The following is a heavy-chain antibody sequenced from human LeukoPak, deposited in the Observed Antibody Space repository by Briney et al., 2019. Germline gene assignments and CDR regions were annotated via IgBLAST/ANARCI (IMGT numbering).Heavy chain of an antibody. D-gene: IGHD2-2*01. CDR3: AKDHDYCSSTSCYPYYFDY. Sequence: GGSLRLSCAASGFTFSSYAMSWVRQAPGKGLEWVSAISGSGGSTYYADSVKGRFTISRDNSKNTLYLQINSLRAEDTAVYYCAKDHDYCSSTSCYPYYFDYWGQGTLVTVSS. J-gene: IGHJ4*02. CDR1: GFTFSSYA. CDR2: ISGSGGST. V-gene: IGHV3-23*01.